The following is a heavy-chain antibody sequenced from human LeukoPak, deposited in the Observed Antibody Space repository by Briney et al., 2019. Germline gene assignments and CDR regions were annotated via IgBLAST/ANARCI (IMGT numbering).Heavy chain of an antibody. CDR2: ISGSGAIT. Sequence: PGGSLRLSCAASGFSFSTYAMSWVRQAPGEGLEWVSAISGSGAITDYADSVKGRFTMSRDNFKNTLYLQMNSLRAGDTAVYYCARAAYSSTWYSRYFDLWGRGTLVTVSS. D-gene: IGHD6-13*01. CDR3: ARAAYSSTWYSRYFDL. V-gene: IGHV3-23*01. CDR1: GFSFSTYA. J-gene: IGHJ2*01.